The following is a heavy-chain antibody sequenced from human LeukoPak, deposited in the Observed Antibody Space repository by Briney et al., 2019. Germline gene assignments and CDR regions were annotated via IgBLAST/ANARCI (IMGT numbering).Heavy chain of an antibody. CDR3: ARVLDRIDYYDSSGYYYD. CDR2: INPNSGGT. Sequence: ASVKVSCKASGYTFTGYFIHWVRQAPGQGLEWMGWINPNSGGTHYVQKFQGRVTMTRDTSISTAYMELSRLRSDDTAVYYCARVLDRIDYYDSSGYYYDWGRGTLVTVSS. J-gene: IGHJ4*02. D-gene: IGHD3-22*01. CDR1: GYTFTGYF. V-gene: IGHV1-2*02.